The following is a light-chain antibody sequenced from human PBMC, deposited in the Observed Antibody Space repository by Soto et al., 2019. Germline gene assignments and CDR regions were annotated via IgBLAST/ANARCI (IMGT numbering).Light chain of an antibody. V-gene: IGLV2-23*01. Sequence: QSALTQPASVSGSPGQSITISCTGTSSDVGSYNLVSWYQQHPGKAPKLMIYEGSKRPSGVSNRFSGSKSGNTASLTISGLQAEDGADYYCGSYAGSFVVFGGGPKLTVL. CDR1: SSDVGSYNL. CDR2: EGS. CDR3: GSYAGSFVV. J-gene: IGLJ2*01.